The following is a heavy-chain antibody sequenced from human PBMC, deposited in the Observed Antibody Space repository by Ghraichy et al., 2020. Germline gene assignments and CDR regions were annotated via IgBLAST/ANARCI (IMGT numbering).Heavy chain of an antibody. V-gene: IGHV3-23*01. CDR3: AKALRYNWNDVDWFDP. Sequence: GGSLRLSCAASGFTFSSYAMSWVRQAPGKGLEWVSAISGSGGSTYYADSVKGRFTISRDNSKNTLYLQMNSLRAEDTAVYYCAKALRYNWNDVDWFDPWGQGTLVTVSS. CDR1: GFTFSSYA. J-gene: IGHJ5*02. CDR2: ISGSGGST. D-gene: IGHD1-1*01.